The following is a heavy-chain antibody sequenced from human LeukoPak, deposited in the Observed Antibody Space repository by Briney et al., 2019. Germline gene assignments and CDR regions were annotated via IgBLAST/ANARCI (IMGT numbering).Heavy chain of an antibody. V-gene: IGHV3-33*01. CDR1: GFTFSSYG. D-gene: IGHD3-10*01. CDR3: ARDQSITMVRGAFGY. Sequence: GRSLRLSCAASGFTFSSYGMNWVRQAPGKGLEWVAVIWYDGSNKYYADSVKGRFTISRDNSKNTLYLQMNSLRAEDTAVYYCARDQSITMVRGAFGYWGQGTLVTPSS. CDR2: IWYDGSNK. J-gene: IGHJ4*02.